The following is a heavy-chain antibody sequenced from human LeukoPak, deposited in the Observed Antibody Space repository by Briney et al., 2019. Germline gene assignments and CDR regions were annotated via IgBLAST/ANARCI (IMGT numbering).Heavy chain of an antibody. CDR3: AKDVEVVTMIVVVGHY. V-gene: IGHV3-23*01. Sequence: GGSLRLSCAASGFTFSSYAMSWVRQAPGKGLEWVSAISGSGGSTYYADSVKGRLTISRDNSKNTLYLQMNSLRAEDTAVYYCAKDVEVVTMIVVVGHYWGQGTLVTVSS. CDR2: ISGSGGST. CDR1: GFTFSSYA. J-gene: IGHJ4*02. D-gene: IGHD3-22*01.